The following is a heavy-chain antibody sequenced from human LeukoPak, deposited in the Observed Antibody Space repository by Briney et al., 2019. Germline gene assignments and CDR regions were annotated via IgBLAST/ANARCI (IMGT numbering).Heavy chain of an antibody. CDR2: ISSSDYI. CDR1: GFTFSSYS. CDR3: ARDQGSGSYYYFDY. V-gene: IGHV3-21*01. D-gene: IGHD3-10*01. Sequence: PGGSLRLSCAASGFTFSSYSMSWVRQAPGKGLEWVSSISSSDYIYYADSVKGRFTFSRDNAKNSLYLQMNSLRAEDTAVYYCARDQGSGSYYYFDYWGRGTLVTVSS. J-gene: IGHJ4*02.